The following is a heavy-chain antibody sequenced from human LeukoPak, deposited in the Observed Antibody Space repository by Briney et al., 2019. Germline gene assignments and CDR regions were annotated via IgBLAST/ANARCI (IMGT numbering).Heavy chain of an antibody. CDR2: ISGSGGST. Sequence: PGGSLRLSCAASGFTFSSYAMSWVRQASGKGLEWVSAISGSGGSTYYADSVKGRFTISRDNSKNTLYLQMNSLRAEDTAVYYCAKDLVVVVAGYYYMDVWGKGTTVTVSS. J-gene: IGHJ6*03. CDR1: GFTFSSYA. V-gene: IGHV3-23*01. CDR3: AKDLVVVVAGYYYMDV. D-gene: IGHD2-15*01.